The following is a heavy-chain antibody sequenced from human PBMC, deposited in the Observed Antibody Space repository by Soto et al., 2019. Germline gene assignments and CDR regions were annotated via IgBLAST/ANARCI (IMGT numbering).Heavy chain of an antibody. Sequence: QVQLVQSGAEVKKPGSSVKVSCKASGGTFSSYAISWVRQAPGQGLEWMGGIIPIFGTANYAQKFQGRVTITADESTSTAYMELSSLRSEDTAVYYCAREVTMVRGATVYYYYGMDVLGQGTTVTVSS. CDR1: GGTFSSYA. D-gene: IGHD3-10*01. J-gene: IGHJ6*02. V-gene: IGHV1-69*01. CDR3: AREVTMVRGATVYYYYGMDV. CDR2: IIPIFGTA.